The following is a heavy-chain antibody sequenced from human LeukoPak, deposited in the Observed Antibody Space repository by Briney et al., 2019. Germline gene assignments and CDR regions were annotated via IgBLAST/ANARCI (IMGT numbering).Heavy chain of an antibody. CDR2: MNPDSGNT. CDR1: GYTFSNYD. CDR3: AGGQGYQLLSSYFDY. V-gene: IGHV1-8*01. Sequence: ASVKVSCKASGYTFSNYDINWVRQVTGQGLEWMGWMNPDSGNTGYAQRFQGRVTLTRNPSISTAYMEVSSLRSEDTAVYYCAGGQGYQLLSSYFDYWGQGTLVTVSS. J-gene: IGHJ4*02. D-gene: IGHD2-2*01.